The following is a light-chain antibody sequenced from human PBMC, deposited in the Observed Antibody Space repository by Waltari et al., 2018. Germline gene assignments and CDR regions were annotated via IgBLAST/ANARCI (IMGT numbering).Light chain of an antibody. V-gene: IGKV1-27*01. J-gene: IGKJ3*01. CDR2: AAS. CDR1: QDIGNS. Sequence: DMTQSPSSLSASMGDSITVTCRASQDIGNSLAWYQQTPGKRPKLLIYAASTLQAGVPSRFSGSGSGTDLTLTVSNLQPEDVATYYRRKYNTYPYTLGPGTKVDS. CDR3: RKYNTYPYT.